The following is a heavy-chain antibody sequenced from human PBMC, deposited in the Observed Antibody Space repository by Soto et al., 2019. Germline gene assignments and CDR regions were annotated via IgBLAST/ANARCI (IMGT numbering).Heavy chain of an antibody. D-gene: IGHD3-10*01. CDR1: GYTFTSYG. CDR3: ARGITMVRGVILCYGMDV. Sequence: QVQLVQSGAEVKKPGASVKVSCKASGYTFTSYGISWVRQAPGQGLEWMGWISAYNGNTNYAQKLQGRVTMTTDTSTSKAYMERRSLRSDDTAVYYCARGITMVRGVILCYGMDVWGQGTTVTVSS. J-gene: IGHJ6*02. CDR2: ISAYNGNT. V-gene: IGHV1-18*01.